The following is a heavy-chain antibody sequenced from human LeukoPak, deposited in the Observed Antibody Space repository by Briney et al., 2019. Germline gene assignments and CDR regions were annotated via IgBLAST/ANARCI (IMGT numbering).Heavy chain of an antibody. J-gene: IGHJ2*01. Sequence: SETLSLTCTVSGGSISSGDYYWSWIRQPPGRGLEWIGYIYYSGSTYYNPSLKSRVTISVDTPKNQFSLKLSSVTAADTAVYYCARDPFNGYDGPPYWYFDLWGRGTLVTVSS. V-gene: IGHV4-30-4*01. CDR1: GGSISSGDYY. D-gene: IGHD5-12*01. CDR3: ARDPFNGYDGPPYWYFDL. CDR2: IYYSGST.